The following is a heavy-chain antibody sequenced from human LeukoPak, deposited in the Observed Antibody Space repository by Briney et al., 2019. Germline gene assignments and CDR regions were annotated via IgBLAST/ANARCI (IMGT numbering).Heavy chain of an antibody. CDR3: ASLTGGYYDSSGYLVA. J-gene: IGHJ5*02. D-gene: IGHD3-22*01. CDR2: IYYSGST. V-gene: IGHV4-30-4*01. Sequence: SETLSLTCTVSGGSISSGDYYWSRIRQPPGKGLEWIGYIYYSGSTYYNPSLKSRVTISVDTSKNQFSLKLSSVTAADTAVYYCASLTGGYYDSSGYLVAWGQGTLVTVSS. CDR1: GGSISSGDYY.